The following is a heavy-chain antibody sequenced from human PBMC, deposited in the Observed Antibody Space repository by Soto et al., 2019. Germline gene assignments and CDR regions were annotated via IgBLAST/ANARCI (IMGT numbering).Heavy chain of an antibody. D-gene: IGHD3-22*01. Sequence: EVQLVESGGGLVQPGGSLRLSCAASGFTSSDHYMDWVRQAPGKGLEWVGRTRNKANSYSTEYAASVKGRFTISRDASQNSLYLQMNSLKTEDTAVCDCVRATVVNNYWDFDLWGRGTLVTVSS. CDR2: TRNKANSYST. CDR3: VRATVVNNYWDFDL. CDR1: GFTSSDHY. J-gene: IGHJ2*01. V-gene: IGHV3-72*01.